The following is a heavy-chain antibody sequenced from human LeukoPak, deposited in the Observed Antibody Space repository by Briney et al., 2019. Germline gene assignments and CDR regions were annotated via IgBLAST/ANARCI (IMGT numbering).Heavy chain of an antibody. CDR2: ISGSGGST. J-gene: IGHJ3*02. D-gene: IGHD3-22*01. V-gene: IGHV3-23*01. CDR3: AKGEGNYYDSSGQHAFDI. Sequence: GGTLRLSCAASGFTFSSYGMSWVRQAPGKGLEWVSTISGSGGSTYYADSVKGRFTISRDNSKNTLYLQMNSLRAEDTAVYYCAKGEGNYYDSSGQHAFDIWGQGTMVTVSS. CDR1: GFTFSSYG.